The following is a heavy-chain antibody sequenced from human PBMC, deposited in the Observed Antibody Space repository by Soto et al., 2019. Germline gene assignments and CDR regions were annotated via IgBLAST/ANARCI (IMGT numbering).Heavy chain of an antibody. CDR2: INPSGGST. D-gene: IGHD3-22*01. CDR1: GYTFTSYY. J-gene: IGHJ4*02. Sequence: ASVKVSCKASGYTFTSYYMHWVRQAPGQGREWMGIINPSGGSTSYAQKFQGRVTMTRDTSTSTVYMELSSLRSEDTAVYYCAREGKTYYYDSSGYCFDYWGQGTLVTVSS. V-gene: IGHV1-46*01. CDR3: AREGKTYYYDSSGYCFDY.